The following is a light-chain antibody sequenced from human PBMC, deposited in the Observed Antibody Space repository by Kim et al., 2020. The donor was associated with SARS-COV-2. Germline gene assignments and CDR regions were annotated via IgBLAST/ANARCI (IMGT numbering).Light chain of an antibody. CDR1: TGTVTSGHY. CDR3: LLSYNNVRV. CDR2: DTN. J-gene: IGLJ2*01. V-gene: IGLV7-46*01. Sequence: PGGTVTLTCGSSTGTVTSGHYPYWYQQKPGQAPRTLIHDTNNRHSWTPARFSGSLLGGKAALALSGAQPEDEAEYYCLLSYNNVRVFGGGTKLTVL.